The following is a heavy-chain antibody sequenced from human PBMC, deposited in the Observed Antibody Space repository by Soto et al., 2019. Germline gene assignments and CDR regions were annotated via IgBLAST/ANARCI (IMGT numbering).Heavy chain of an antibody. CDR3: ARESEDLTSNFDY. Sequence: PGGSLRLSCAASGFTFTSYSMNWVRQAPGKGLEWVSSISSTTNYIYYGESMKGRFTISRDNAKNSLYLEMNSLRAEDTAVYYCARESEDLTSNFDYWGQGTLVTVSS. CDR1: GFTFTSYS. J-gene: IGHJ4*02. V-gene: IGHV3-21*06. CDR2: ISSTTNYI.